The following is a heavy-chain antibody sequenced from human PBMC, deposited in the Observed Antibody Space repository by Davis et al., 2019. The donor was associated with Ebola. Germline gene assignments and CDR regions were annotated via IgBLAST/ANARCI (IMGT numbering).Heavy chain of an antibody. CDR3: ARDITMIVGYYGMDV. D-gene: IGHD3-22*01. J-gene: IGHJ6*02. Sequence: ETLSLTCTVSGGSISSSSYYWGWIRQPPGKGLEWIGSIYYSGSTYYNPSLKSRVTISVDTSKNQFSLKLSSVTAADTAVYYCARDITMIVGYYGMDVWGQGTTVTVSS. V-gene: IGHV4-39*02. CDR2: IYYSGST. CDR1: GGSISSSSYY.